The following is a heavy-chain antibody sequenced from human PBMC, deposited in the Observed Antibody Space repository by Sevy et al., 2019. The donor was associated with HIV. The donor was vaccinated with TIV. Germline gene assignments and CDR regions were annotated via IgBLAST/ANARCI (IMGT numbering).Heavy chain of an antibody. D-gene: IGHD3-3*01. J-gene: IGHJ6*02. Sequence: SESLSLTCTVSGGSISSGGYYWSWIRQHPGKGLEWIGYIYYSGSTYYNPSLKSRVTISVDTSKNQFSLKLSSVTAADTAVYYCARDIRQSSVLDYGMDVWGQGTTVTVSS. V-gene: IGHV4-31*03. CDR3: ARDIRQSSVLDYGMDV. CDR2: IYYSGST. CDR1: GGSISSGGYY.